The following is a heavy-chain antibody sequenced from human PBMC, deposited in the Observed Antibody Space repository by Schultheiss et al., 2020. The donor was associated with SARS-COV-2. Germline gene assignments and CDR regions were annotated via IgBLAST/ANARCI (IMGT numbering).Heavy chain of an antibody. J-gene: IGHJ4*02. CDR3: ARDARLYGSGSTYFDY. CDR2: ISYDGSNK. Sequence: GGSLRLSCAASGFTFSSYGMHWVRQAPGKGLEWVAVISYDGSNKYYADSVKGRFTISRDNSKNTLYLQMNSLRAEDTAVYYCARDARLYGSGSTYFDYWGQGTLVTVSS. V-gene: IGHV3-30*03. CDR1: GFTFSSYG. D-gene: IGHD3-10*01.